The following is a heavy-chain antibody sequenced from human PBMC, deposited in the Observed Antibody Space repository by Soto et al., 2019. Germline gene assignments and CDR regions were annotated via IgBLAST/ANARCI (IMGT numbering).Heavy chain of an antibody. CDR3: AKRWDDY. J-gene: IGHJ4*02. Sequence: EVQLLESGGALVQPGGSLRLSCAASGFSFSSYAMSWVRQAPGKGLEWVSTISIVGVGVTTYYAYSVKGRFTISRDNSKNTLFLQMNSLTAEDTAVYYCAKRWDDYWGQGTLVTVSS. CDR1: GFSFSSYA. V-gene: IGHV3-23*01. CDR2: ISIVGVGVTT. D-gene: IGHD1-26*01.